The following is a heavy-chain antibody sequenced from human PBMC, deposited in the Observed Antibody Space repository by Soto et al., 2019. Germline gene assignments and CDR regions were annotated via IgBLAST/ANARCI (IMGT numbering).Heavy chain of an antibody. Sequence: SVKVSCKASGGTFSTSTFTWVRQAPGQGLEWMGRTIPILDVADYAQDFQGRVTITADKSTSTAYMELTSLTSKDTAVYYCARDSPIGSTYSGYDAIDSWGQGTLVTV. V-gene: IGHV1-69*04. CDR3: ARDSPIGSTYSGYDAIDS. D-gene: IGHD5-12*01. CDR2: TIPILDVA. J-gene: IGHJ4*02. CDR1: GGTFSTST.